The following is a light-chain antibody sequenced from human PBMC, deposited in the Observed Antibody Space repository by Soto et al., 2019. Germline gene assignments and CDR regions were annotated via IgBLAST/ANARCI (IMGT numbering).Light chain of an antibody. CDR3: QHYHNWPRT. J-gene: IGKJ1*01. V-gene: IGKV3-15*01. CDR1: QSVSSN. CDR2: GAS. Sequence: EIVMTQSPATLSVSPGERATLSCRASQSVSSNLAWYQQKPGQAPRLLIYGASTRATGIPASLSGSGSGTEFTLTISSLQAEDIAVYYCQHYHNWPRTFGQGTKVEIK.